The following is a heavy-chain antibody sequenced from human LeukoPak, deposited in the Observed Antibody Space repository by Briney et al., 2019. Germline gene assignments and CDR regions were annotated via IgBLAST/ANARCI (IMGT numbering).Heavy chain of an antibody. V-gene: IGHV4-39*01. D-gene: IGHD3-22*01. Sequence: PSEALSLTCTVSGGSISSSSYYWGWIRQPPGKGLEWIGSIYYSGSTYYNPSLKSRVTISVDTSKNQFSLKLSSVTAADTAVYYCARWDSSGCLDYWGQGTLVTVSS. CDR3: ARWDSSGCLDY. J-gene: IGHJ4*02. CDR1: GGSISSSSYY. CDR2: IYYSGST.